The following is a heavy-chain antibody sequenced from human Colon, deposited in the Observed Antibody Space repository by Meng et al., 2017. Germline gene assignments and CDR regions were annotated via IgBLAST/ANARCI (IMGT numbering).Heavy chain of an antibody. CDR1: GGSISSGDYY. Sequence: QVHVQESGPELVKPYPTLSLPCTVSGGSISSGDYYWSWSRQHPGKGLEWIGYFYFSGNTYYNPSLKSRVSISVDTSKNRFSLNLSSVTAADTAVYYCARYFYDSRGVTWFDPWGQGTLVTVSS. CDR3: ARYFYDSRGVTWFDP. CDR2: FYFSGNT. D-gene: IGHD3-22*01. V-gene: IGHV4-31*03. J-gene: IGHJ5*02.